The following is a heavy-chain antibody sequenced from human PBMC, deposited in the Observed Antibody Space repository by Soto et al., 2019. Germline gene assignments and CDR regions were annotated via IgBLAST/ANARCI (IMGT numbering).Heavy chain of an antibody. CDR2: ISAFNGKT. D-gene: IGHD3-10*01. CDR3: ARGDMVRRLTPLDY. V-gene: IGHV1-18*01. J-gene: IGHJ4*02. Sequence: RASVKVSCKPSGYSFTTFGISWVRQAPGQGLEWMGWISAFNGKTDYAHKLQGRVTVTTDTSTSTAYMELRSLTSDDTAVYYCARGDMVRRLTPLDYWGQGTLVTVSS. CDR1: GYSFTTFG.